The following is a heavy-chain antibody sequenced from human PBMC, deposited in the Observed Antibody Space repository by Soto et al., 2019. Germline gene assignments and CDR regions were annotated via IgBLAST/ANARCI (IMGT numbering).Heavy chain of an antibody. D-gene: IGHD6-13*01. CDR2: IYSGGST. CDR3: ARERSSSSWYDAFDI. CDR1: GFTVSSNY. Sequence: EVQLVETGGGLIQPGGSLRLSCAASGFTVSSNYMSWVRQAPGKGLEWVSVIYSGGSTYYADSVKGRFTISRDNSKNTLYIQMNSLRAEDTAVYYCARERSSSSWYDAFDIWGQGTMVTVSS. V-gene: IGHV3-53*02. J-gene: IGHJ3*02.